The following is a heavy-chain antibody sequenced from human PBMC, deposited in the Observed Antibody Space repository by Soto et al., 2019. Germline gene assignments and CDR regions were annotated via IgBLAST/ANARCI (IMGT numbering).Heavy chain of an antibody. CDR1: GFTFSSYA. J-gene: IGHJ4*02. D-gene: IGHD3-22*01. Sequence: GGSLRLSCAASGFTFSSYAMHWVRQAPCKGLEWVAVISYDGSNKYYADSVKGRFTISRDNSKNTLYLQMNSLRPEDTALYYCAKDEYYYSRSGYYIFDSWGQGTLVTVSS. CDR2: ISYDGSNK. V-gene: IGHV3-30-3*01. CDR3: AKDEYYYSRSGYYIFDS.